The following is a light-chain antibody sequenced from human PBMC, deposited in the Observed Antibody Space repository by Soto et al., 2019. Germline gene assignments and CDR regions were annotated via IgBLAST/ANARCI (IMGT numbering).Light chain of an antibody. CDR3: QQYNNWPPGT. Sequence: EIVLTQSPDTLSLSPGERATLSCRASQSVSSSYLAWYQHKPGQAPRLLIYGASTRATGIPARFSGSGSGTEFTLTISSLQSEDFAVYYCQQYNNWPPGTFGQGTKVDIK. CDR2: GAS. J-gene: IGKJ1*01. V-gene: IGKV3-15*01. CDR1: QSVSSSY.